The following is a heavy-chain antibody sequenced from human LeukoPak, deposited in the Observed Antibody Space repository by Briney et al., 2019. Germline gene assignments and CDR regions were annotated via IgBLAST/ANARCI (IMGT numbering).Heavy chain of an antibody. J-gene: IGHJ6*03. V-gene: IGHV1-2*02. CDR3: ASPGIYGGNINYYMDV. Sequence: GSSVKVSCKASGGTFSSYAISWVRQAPGQGLEWMGWINPNSGGTNYAQKFQGRVTMTRDTSISTAYMELSRLRSDDTAVYYCASPGIYGGNINYYMDVWGKGTTVTVSS. CDR1: GGTFSSYA. CDR2: INPNSGGT. D-gene: IGHD4-23*01.